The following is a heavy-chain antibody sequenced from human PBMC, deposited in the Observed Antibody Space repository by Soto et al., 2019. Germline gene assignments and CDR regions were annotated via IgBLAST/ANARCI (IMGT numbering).Heavy chain of an antibody. CDR1: GGSISSSNW. Sequence: QVQLQESGPGLVKPSGTLSLTCAVSGGSISSSNWWRWVRQPPGKGLEWIGEIYHSGTANYNPSLKSRVTISMDKSNNQISLDLSSVTAADSAVYFCARHIAVTGTRGFDYWGQGTLVTVSS. CDR2: IYHSGTA. J-gene: IGHJ4*02. CDR3: ARHIAVTGTRGFDY. V-gene: IGHV4-4*02. D-gene: IGHD6-19*01.